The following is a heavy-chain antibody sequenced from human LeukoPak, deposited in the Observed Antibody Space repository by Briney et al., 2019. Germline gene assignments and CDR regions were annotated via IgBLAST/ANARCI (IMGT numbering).Heavy chain of an antibody. J-gene: IGHJ5*02. V-gene: IGHV4-59*01. CDR3: ARGIAAADGNWFDP. Sequence: PSETLSLTCTVSGGSISSYYWSWIRQPPGKGLEWIGYIYYSGSTNYNPSLKSRVTISVDTSKNQFSLKLSSVTAADTAVYYCARGIAAADGNWFDPWGQGTLVTVSS. CDR1: GGSISSYY. CDR2: IYYSGST. D-gene: IGHD6-13*01.